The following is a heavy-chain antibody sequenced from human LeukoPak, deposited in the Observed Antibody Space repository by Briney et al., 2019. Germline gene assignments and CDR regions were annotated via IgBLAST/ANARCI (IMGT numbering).Heavy chain of an antibody. CDR1: GYTFTNYY. V-gene: IGHV1-46*01. J-gene: IGHJ4*02. CDR3: ARDLRYFDWLLPPPYYFDY. Sequence: ASVKVSCKASGYTFTNYYIHWVRQAPGQGLEWMGIIKLGGSTTTYTQKIQYTQKFQDRVTMTWDTSTSTAYMDLSSLRSEDAAVYYCARDLRYFDWLLPPPYYFDYWGQGTLVTVSS. CDR2: IKLGGSTT. D-gene: IGHD3-9*01.